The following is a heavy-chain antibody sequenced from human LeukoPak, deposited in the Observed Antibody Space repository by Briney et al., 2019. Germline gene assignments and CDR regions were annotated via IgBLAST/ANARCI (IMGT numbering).Heavy chain of an antibody. Sequence: GGSLRLSCAASGFTFSSAWMTWVRQAPGKGLEWVGRIKSKIDGGTTDYAAPVKGRFTISRDDSKNTLYLQMNSLKTEDTAVYYCTTEARYIWGSYRQNNYWGQGTLVTVSS. CDR1: GFTFSSAW. D-gene: IGHD3-16*02. V-gene: IGHV3-15*01. J-gene: IGHJ4*02. CDR3: TTEARYIWGSYRQNNY. CDR2: IKSKIDGGTT.